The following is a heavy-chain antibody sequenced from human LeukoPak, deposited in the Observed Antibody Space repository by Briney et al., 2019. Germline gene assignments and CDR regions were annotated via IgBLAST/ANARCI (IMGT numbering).Heavy chain of an antibody. J-gene: IGHJ3*02. CDR1: GYTFINYG. V-gene: IGHV1-18*01. CDR3: ARTALYYFDTSTWGASDI. CDR2: VSAYNGNA. Sequence: ASVKISCKASGYTFINYGITWVRQAHGQGLEWMAWVSAYNGNAKYAQRLQGRVTVTTDTPTSTAYMDLRSLTSDDTAVYYCARTALYYFDTSTWGASDIWGQGAVVTVSS. D-gene: IGHD3-22*01.